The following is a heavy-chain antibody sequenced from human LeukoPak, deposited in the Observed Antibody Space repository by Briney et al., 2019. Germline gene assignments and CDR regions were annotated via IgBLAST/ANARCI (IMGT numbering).Heavy chain of an antibody. Sequence: SETLSLTCTVSGYSISSGYYWGWIRQPPGKGLEWIGSIYHSGSTYYNPSLKSRVTISVDTSKNQFSLKLSSVTAADTAVYYCARVAYYDSSADAFDIWGQGTMVTVSS. CDR3: ARVAYYDSSADAFDI. V-gene: IGHV4-38-2*02. CDR2: IYHSGST. J-gene: IGHJ3*02. CDR1: GYSISSGYY. D-gene: IGHD3-22*01.